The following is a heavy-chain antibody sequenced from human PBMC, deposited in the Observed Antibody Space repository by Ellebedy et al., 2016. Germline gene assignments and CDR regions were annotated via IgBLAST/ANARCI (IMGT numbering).Heavy chain of an antibody. CDR2: INHSGST. J-gene: IGHJ4*02. V-gene: IGHV4-34*01. Sequence: SETLSLTCAVYGGSFSGYYWSWIRQPPGKGLEWIGEINHSGSTNYNPSLKSRVTISVDTSKNQFSLKLSSVTAADTAVYYCARDRGPGWNYGRSFDYWGQGTLVTVSS. D-gene: IGHD1-7*01. CDR3: ARDRGPGWNYGRSFDY. CDR1: GGSFSGYY.